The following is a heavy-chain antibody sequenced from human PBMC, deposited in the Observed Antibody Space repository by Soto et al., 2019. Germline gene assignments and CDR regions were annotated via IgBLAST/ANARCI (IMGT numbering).Heavy chain of an antibody. J-gene: IGHJ4*02. CDR3: ARLQSYNFSNGSYHTTYYFDT. D-gene: IGHD3-3*01. CDR1: GYTFTSYA. V-gene: IGHV1-3*01. CDR2: INAGNGDT. Sequence: QVQLVQSGAEVKKPGASVKVSCRASGYTFTSYAIHWVRQAPGQRLEWMGWINAGNGDTKYSQKFQDRVSITTDTSATTAFVELSSLISDDTAVYYCARLQSYNFSNGSYHTTYYFDTWGQGTLVVVSS.